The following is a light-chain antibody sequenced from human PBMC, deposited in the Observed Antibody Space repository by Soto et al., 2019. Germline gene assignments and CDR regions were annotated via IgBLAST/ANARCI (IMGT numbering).Light chain of an antibody. CDR2: LAS. Sequence: DIQMTQSPSTLSASVGARVSTTCRASQSITDWLAWYQQKPGKAPKPLIYLASSLESGVPSRFSGSGGGTEFTLTISSLQPDDFATYYCQQYYRQATFGQGTKVEIK. CDR1: QSITDW. J-gene: IGKJ1*01. CDR3: QQYYRQAT. V-gene: IGKV1-5*03.